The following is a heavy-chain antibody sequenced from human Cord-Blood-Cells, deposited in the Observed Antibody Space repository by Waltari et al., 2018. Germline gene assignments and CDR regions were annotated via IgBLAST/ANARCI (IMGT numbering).Heavy chain of an antibody. D-gene: IGHD2-15*01. CDR3: ARGAIYSSSDAFDI. CDR2: INPNSGGK. V-gene: IGHV1-2*02. CDR1: GYTFTGYY. Sequence: QVQLVQSGAEVKKPGASVKVSCKASGYTFTGYYMHWVRQAPGQGLEWMGWINPNSGGKNYAQKVQGRVTMTRDTSISTAYMELSRLRSDDTAVYYCARGAIYSSSDAFDIWGQGTMVTVSS. J-gene: IGHJ3*02.